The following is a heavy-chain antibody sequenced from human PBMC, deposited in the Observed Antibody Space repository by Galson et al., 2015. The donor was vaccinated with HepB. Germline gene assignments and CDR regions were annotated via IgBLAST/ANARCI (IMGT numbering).Heavy chain of an antibody. V-gene: IGHV7-4-1*02. D-gene: IGHD2-15*01. CDR1: GYTLPNYT. J-gene: IGHJ1*01. CDR3: ARIGVVAATGVRYFQH. CDR2: ININTGNP. Sequence: SVKVSCKASGYTLPNYTMHWVRQAPGQGLEWMGWININTGNPTYAQGFTGRFVFSLDTSVSTAYLQISSLKAEDTAIYYCARIGVVAATGVRYFQHWGQGTLVTVSS.